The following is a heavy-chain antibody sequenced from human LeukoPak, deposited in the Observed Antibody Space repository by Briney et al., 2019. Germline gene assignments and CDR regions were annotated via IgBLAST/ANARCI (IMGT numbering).Heavy chain of an antibody. CDR2: IWYDGSNK. Sequence: GGSLRLSCAASGFTFSSYGMHWVRQAPGKGLEWVAVIWYDGSNKYYADSVKGRFTIPRDNSKNTLYLQMNSLRAEDTAVYYCARDSLRWLRYYGMDVWGQGTTVTVSS. V-gene: IGHV3-33*01. J-gene: IGHJ6*02. CDR3: ARDSLRWLRYYGMDV. CDR1: GFTFSSYG. D-gene: IGHD3-22*01.